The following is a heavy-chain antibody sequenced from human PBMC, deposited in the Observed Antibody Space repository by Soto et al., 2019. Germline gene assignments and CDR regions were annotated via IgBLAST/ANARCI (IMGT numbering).Heavy chain of an antibody. CDR3: ASPTTVTTTYYYYGMDV. D-gene: IGHD4-4*01. CDR2: ISSSGSTI. J-gene: IGHJ6*02. Sequence: EVQLVESGGGLVQPGGSLRLSCAASGFTFSSYEMNWVRQAPGKGLEWVSYISSSGSTIYYADSVKGRFTISRDNAKNSLYLQMNSLRAEDTAVYYCASPTTVTTTYYYYGMDVWGQGTTVTVSS. V-gene: IGHV3-48*03. CDR1: GFTFSSYE.